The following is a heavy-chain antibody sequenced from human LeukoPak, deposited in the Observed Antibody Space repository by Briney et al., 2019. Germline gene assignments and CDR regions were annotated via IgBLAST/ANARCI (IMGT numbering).Heavy chain of an antibody. CDR3: ARDRCSGGSCYSAFDY. J-gene: IGHJ4*02. Sequence: ASVKVSCKASGYTFTSYYMHWVRQASGQGLEWMGIINPSGGSTSYAQKFQGRVTMTRDMSTSTVYMELSSLRSEDTAVYYCARDRCSGGSCYSAFDYWGQGTLVTVSS. D-gene: IGHD2-15*01. CDR1: GYTFTSYY. V-gene: IGHV1-46*01. CDR2: INPSGGST.